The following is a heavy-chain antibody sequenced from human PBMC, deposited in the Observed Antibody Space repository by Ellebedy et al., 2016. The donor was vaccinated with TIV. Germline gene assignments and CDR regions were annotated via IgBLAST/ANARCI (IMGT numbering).Heavy chain of an antibody. J-gene: IGHJ3*02. CDR2: ISAYNGNT. CDR3: ARSQRPSDTAIPLSAFDI. V-gene: IGHV1-18*01. D-gene: IGHD5-18*01. CDR1: GYTFTSYG. Sequence: AASVKVSCKASGYTFTSYGISWVRQAPGQGLEWMGWISAYNGNTNYAQKLQGRVTMTTDTSTSTAYMELRSLRSDDTAVYYCARSQRPSDTAIPLSAFDIWGQGTMVTVSS.